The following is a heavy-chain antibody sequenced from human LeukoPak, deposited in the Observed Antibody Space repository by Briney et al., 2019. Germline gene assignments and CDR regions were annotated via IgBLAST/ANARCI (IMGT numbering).Heavy chain of an antibody. V-gene: IGHV4-34*01. CDR2: INHSGST. D-gene: IGHD3-22*01. J-gene: IGHJ6*01. CDR3: ARVRRRSSSDSIANYYYYGMHV. Sequence: SETLSLTCAVCGGSFSGYYWSWIRQPPGKGLEWIGEINHSGSTNYNPSLKSRVTISVDTSKNQFSLKLSSVTAADTAVYYCARVRRRSSSDSIANYYYYGMHVWREGTTHSVPT. CDR1: GGSFSGYY.